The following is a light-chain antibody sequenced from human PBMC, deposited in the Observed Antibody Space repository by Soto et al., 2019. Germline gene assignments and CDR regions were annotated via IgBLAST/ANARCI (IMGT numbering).Light chain of an antibody. CDR3: SSYTTSSIWL. V-gene: IGLV1-40*01. CDR1: SSNIGAGYD. Sequence: QFVLTQPPSVSGAPGQRVTISCTGSSSNIGAGYDVHWYQQLPGTVPKLLIYGNSNRPSGVPDRFSGSKSGTSASLAITGLQAEDEADYYCSSYTTSSIWLFGGGTQLTVL. CDR2: GNS. J-gene: IGLJ3*02.